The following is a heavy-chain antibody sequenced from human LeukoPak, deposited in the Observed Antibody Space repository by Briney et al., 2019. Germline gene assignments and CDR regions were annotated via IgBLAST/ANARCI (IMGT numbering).Heavy chain of an antibody. Sequence: ASVKVSYKASGYTFTSYGISWVRQAPGQGLEWMGWISAYNGNTNYAQKLQGSVTMTTDTSTSTAYMELRSLRSDDTAVYYCARDYSSGWYEYFDYWGQGTLVTVSS. V-gene: IGHV1-18*01. CDR1: GYTFTSYG. D-gene: IGHD6-19*01. CDR3: ARDYSSGWYEYFDY. CDR2: ISAYNGNT. J-gene: IGHJ4*02.